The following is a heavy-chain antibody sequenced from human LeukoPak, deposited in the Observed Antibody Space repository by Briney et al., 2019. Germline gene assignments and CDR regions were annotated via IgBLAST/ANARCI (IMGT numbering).Heavy chain of an antibody. J-gene: IGHJ4*02. CDR2: ISGDGGST. Sequence: PGGSLRLSCVASGFTFDDYAMHWVRQAPGKGLEWVSLISGDGGSTYYADSVKGRFTISRDNSKNSLYLQMNSLGTEDTALYYCAKDMPDYCDSSGYLDYWGQGTLVTVSS. V-gene: IGHV3-43*02. CDR3: AKDMPDYCDSSGYLDY. D-gene: IGHD3-22*01. CDR1: GFTFDDYA.